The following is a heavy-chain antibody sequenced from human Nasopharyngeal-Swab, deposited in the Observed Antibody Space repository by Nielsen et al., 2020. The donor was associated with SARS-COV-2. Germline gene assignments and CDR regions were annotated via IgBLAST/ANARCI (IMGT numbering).Heavy chain of an antibody. V-gene: IGHV3-30*04. CDR2: ISYDGSNK. D-gene: IGHD3-22*01. Sequence: GESLKISCAASGFTFSSYAMHWVRQAPGKGLEWVAVISYDGSNKYYADSVKGRFTISRDNSKNTLYLQMNSLRAEDTAVYYCANPQSGYWQFDYWGQGTLVTVSS. CDR1: GFTFSSYA. CDR3: ANPQSGYWQFDY. J-gene: IGHJ4*02.